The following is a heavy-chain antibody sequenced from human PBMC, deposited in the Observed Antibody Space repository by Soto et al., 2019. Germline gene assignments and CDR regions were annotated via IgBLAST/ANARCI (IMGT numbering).Heavy chain of an antibody. D-gene: IGHD3-3*01. J-gene: IGHJ6*02. CDR1: GFTFSSYG. CDR2: ISYDGSNR. V-gene: IGHV3-30*03. CDR3: AIFLWSGYYHTVYYYYGMDV. Sequence: GGSLRLSCAASGFTFSSYGMHWVRQAPGKGLEWVAVISYDGSNRYYADSVKGRFTISRDNSKNTLYLQMNSLRAEDTAVYYCAIFLWSGYYHTVYYYYGMDVWGQGTTVTVSS.